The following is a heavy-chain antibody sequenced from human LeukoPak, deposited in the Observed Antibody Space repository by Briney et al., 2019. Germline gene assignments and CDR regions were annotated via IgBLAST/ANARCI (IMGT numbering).Heavy chain of an antibody. J-gene: IGHJ4*02. CDR3: ARRGVGQRRDFDS. D-gene: IGHD6-25*01. Sequence: PSETLSLTCTVSGVSINNSDHHWGWFRQPPGKGLEYIGSVYYSGSTYSYPSLKSRLTISLDTSKNQFSLKLTSVTAADTAVYYCARRGVGQRRDFDSWGQGTLITVSS. V-gene: IGHV4-39*01. CDR2: VYYSGST. CDR1: GVSINNSDHH.